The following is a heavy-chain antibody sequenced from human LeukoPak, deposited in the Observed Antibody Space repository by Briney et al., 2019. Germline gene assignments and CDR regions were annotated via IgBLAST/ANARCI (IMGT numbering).Heavy chain of an antibody. Sequence: PGGSLRLSCAASGFAFSSYSMNWVRQAPGKGLEWVSSISSSSSYIYYADSVKGRFTISRDNAKNSLYLQMNSLIAEDTAVYYCAREWGSYSRGGDYWGQGTLVTVSS. V-gene: IGHV3-21*01. CDR1: GFAFSSYS. CDR3: AREWGSYSRGGDY. D-gene: IGHD1-26*01. J-gene: IGHJ4*02. CDR2: ISSSSSYI.